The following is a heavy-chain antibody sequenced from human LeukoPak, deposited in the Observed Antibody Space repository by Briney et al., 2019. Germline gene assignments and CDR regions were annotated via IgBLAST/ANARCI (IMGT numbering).Heavy chain of an antibody. CDR2: INHSGST. D-gene: IGHD6-19*01. V-gene: IGHV4-34*01. CDR1: GGSFSGYY. CDR3: ARGFSGWYYFDY. Sequence: KPSETLSLTCAVYGGSFSGYYWSWIRQPPGKGLEGIGEINHSGSTNYNPSLKSRVTISVDTSKNQFSLKLSSVTAADTAVYYCARGFSGWYYFDYRGQGTLVTVSS. J-gene: IGHJ4*02.